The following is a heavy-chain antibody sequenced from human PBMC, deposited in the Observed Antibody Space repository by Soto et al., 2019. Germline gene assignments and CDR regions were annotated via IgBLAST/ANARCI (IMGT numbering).Heavy chain of an antibody. V-gene: IGHV1-18*01. D-gene: IGHD5-18*01. CDR3: AHRVDYRGSWNTGYFDY. Sequence: GASVTVSCKASGYTFTSYGISWVRQAHGQGLEWMGWINPYNGNTKYAQKLQGRLTITRDTSKNQVVLTMTDMDPVDTATYYCAHRVDYRGSWNTGYFDYWGQGTLVTVSS. CDR2: INPYNGNT. J-gene: IGHJ4*02. CDR1: GYTFTSYG.